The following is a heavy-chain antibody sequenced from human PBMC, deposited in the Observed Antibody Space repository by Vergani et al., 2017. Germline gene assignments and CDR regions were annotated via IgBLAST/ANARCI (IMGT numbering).Heavy chain of an antibody. CDR2: FDPEDGET. Sequence: QVQLVQSGAEVKKPGASVKVSCKVSGYTLTELSMHWVRQAPGKGLEWMGGFDPEDGETIYAQKFQGRVTMTEDTSTDTAYMELSSLGSEDTAVYYCASGYYDFWSGYLVDYYYYYGMDVWGQGTTVTVSS. CDR3: ASGYYDFWSGYLVDYYYYYGMDV. J-gene: IGHJ6*02. D-gene: IGHD3-3*01. CDR1: GYTLTELS. V-gene: IGHV1-24*01.